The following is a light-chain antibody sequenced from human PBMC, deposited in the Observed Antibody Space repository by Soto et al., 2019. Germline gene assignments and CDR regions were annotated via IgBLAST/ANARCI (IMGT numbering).Light chain of an antibody. J-gene: IGLJ3*02. CDR3: SSHAGIINVV. V-gene: IGLV2-8*01. Sequence: QSVLTQPPSASGSPGQSVTISCTGTSRDVGGYNYVSWYQQHPGKAPKLIIYEVTKRPSGVPDRFSGSKSGNTASLTVSGLLAEDEADYYCSSHAGIINVVFGGGTKLTVL. CDR2: EVT. CDR1: SRDVGGYNY.